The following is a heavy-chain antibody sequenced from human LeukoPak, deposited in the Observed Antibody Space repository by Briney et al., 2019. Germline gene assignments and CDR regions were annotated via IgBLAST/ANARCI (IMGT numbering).Heavy chain of an antibody. D-gene: IGHD2-21*01. CDR1: GFTFSSYS. CDR2: ISSSSTI. V-gene: IGHV3-48*02. CDR3: ARVAWRGGALDY. Sequence: GGSLRLSCAASGFTFSSYSMNWVRQAPGKGLEWVSYISSSSTIYYADSVKGRFTISRDNAKNSLYLQMNSLRDEDTAVYYCARVAWRGGALDYWGQGTLVTVSS. J-gene: IGHJ4*02.